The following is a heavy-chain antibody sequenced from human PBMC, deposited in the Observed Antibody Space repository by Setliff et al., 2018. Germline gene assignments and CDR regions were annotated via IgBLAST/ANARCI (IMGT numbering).Heavy chain of an antibody. CDR2: VYTSGST. CDR1: GGSISNYY. CDR3: ARGSYYDSSGYSPDFFDY. Sequence: SETLSLTCSVSGGSISNYYWSWIRQSPGKGLEWIGYVYTSGSTNYNPSLKSRVTMSVDTSKDQFSLNLRSVTAADTAVYYCARGSYYDSSGYSPDFFDYWGQGTLVTVSS. D-gene: IGHD3-22*01. J-gene: IGHJ4*02. V-gene: IGHV4-59*01.